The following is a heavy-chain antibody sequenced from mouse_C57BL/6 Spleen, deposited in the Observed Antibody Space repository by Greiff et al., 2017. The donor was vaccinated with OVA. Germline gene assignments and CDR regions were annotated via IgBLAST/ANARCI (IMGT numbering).Heavy chain of an antibody. CDR1: GYAFSSSW. CDR2: IYPGDGDT. J-gene: IGHJ1*03. V-gene: IGHV1-82*01. CDR3: ARELGRNWYFDV. D-gene: IGHD4-1*01. Sequence: VQLQQSGPELVKPGASVKISCKASGYAFSSSWMNWVKQRPGKGLEWIGRIYPGDGDTNYNGKFKGKATLTADKSSSTAYMQLSSLTSEDSAVYFCARELGRNWYFDVWGTGTTVTGSS.